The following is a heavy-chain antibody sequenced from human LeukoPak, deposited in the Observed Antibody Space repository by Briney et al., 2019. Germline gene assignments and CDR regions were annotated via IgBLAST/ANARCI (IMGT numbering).Heavy chain of an antibody. D-gene: IGHD6-19*01. V-gene: IGHV3-21*01. CDR3: ARDGGLQWLPTEGFDY. CDR1: GFTFSSYS. J-gene: IGHJ4*02. Sequence: SGGSLRLSCAASGFTFSSYSMNWVRQAPGKGLEWVSSISSSSSYIYYADSVKGRFTISRDNAKNSLYLQMNSLRAEDTAVYYCARDGGLQWLPTEGFDYWGQGTLVTVSS. CDR2: ISSSSSYI.